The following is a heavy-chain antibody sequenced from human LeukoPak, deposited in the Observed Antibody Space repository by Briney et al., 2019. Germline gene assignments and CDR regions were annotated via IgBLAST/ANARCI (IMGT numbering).Heavy chain of an antibody. V-gene: IGHV3-64*01. CDR2: ISSNGGST. CDR1: GFTFSSYA. D-gene: IGHD6-6*01. J-gene: IGHJ4*02. Sequence: GGSLRLSCAASGFTFSSYAMHWVRQAPGKGLEYVSAISSNGGSTYYANSVKGRFTISRDNSKNTLFLQMGSLRAEDMAVYYCARGGSIAARSIDYWGRGTLVTVSS. CDR3: ARGGSIAARSIDY.